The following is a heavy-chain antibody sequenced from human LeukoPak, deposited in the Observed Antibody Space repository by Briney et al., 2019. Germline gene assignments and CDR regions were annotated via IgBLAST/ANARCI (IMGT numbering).Heavy chain of an antibody. Sequence: GGSLRLSCAASGFTFSSYGMHWVRQAPGKGLEWVAVIWYDGSNKYYADSVKGRFTISRDNSKNTLYLQMNSLRAEATAVYYRAKDGIGYDSSGYYYSPYGDYWGQGTLVTVSS. CDR2: IWYDGSNK. D-gene: IGHD3-22*01. CDR1: GFTFSSYG. J-gene: IGHJ4*02. V-gene: IGHV3-33*06. CDR3: AKDGIGYDSSGYYYSPYGDY.